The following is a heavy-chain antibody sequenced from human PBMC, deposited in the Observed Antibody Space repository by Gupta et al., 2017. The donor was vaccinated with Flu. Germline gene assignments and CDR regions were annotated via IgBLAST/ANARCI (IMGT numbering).Heavy chain of an antibody. CDR1: GFTVSSNS. Sequence: EVQVVESGGGLVQPGGSLTLSCAASGFTVSSNSMSWVRQAPGKGLEWVSVIYSDGSTYFAESVKGRLSISRDNSKNTIFLHMNYLRAEDTAVYYGARDGVYYDHSGVVDFFDHWGQGTPVTVS. CDR3: ARDGVYYDHSGVVDFFDH. CDR2: IYSDGST. J-gene: IGHJ4*02. D-gene: IGHD3-22*01. V-gene: IGHV3-66*02.